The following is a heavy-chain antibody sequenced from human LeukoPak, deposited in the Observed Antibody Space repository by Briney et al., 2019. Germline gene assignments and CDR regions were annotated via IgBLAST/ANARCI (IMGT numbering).Heavy chain of an antibody. J-gene: IGHJ4*02. V-gene: IGHV1-18*01. D-gene: IGHD4-17*01. CDR2: ISAYNGNT. CDR3: ARGSSYGDYPHYFDY. Sequence: ASVKVSCKASGYTFTSYGMSWVRQAPGQGLEWMGWISAYNGNTNYAQKLQGRVTMTTDTSTSTAYMELRSLRSDDTAVYYCARGSSYGDYPHYFDYWGQGTLVTVSS. CDR1: GYTFTSYG.